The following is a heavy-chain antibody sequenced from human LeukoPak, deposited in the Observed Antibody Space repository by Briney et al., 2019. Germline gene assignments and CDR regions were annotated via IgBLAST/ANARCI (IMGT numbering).Heavy chain of an antibody. J-gene: IGHJ4*02. CDR1: GGSISTYY. CDR3: ASDYGDYSFDY. V-gene: IGHV4-59*08. D-gene: IGHD4-17*01. CDR2: IYNSIYNSGST. Sequence: SETLSLTCTVSGGSISTYYWSWIRQPPGKGLEWIGYIYNSIYNSGSTNYNPSLKSRVTISVDTSKNQFSLKLSSVTAADTAVYYCASDYGDYSFDYWGQGTLVTVSS.